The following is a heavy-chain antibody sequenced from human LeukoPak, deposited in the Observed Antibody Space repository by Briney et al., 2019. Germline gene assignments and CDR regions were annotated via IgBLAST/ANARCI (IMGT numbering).Heavy chain of an antibody. J-gene: IGHJ6*02. Sequence: SETLSLTCTVAGGSISSYYWSWIRQPPGKGLEWIGYIYYSGSTNYNPSLKSRVTISVDTSKNQFSLKLSSVTAADTAVFYCARLDGGNFGLYGMDVWGQGTTVTVSS. CDR2: IYYSGST. D-gene: IGHD4-23*01. CDR3: ARLDGGNFGLYGMDV. CDR1: GGSISSYY. V-gene: IGHV4-59*01.